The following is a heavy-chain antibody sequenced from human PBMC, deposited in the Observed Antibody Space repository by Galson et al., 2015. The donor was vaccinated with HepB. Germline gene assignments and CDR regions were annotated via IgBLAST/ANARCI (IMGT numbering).Heavy chain of an antibody. V-gene: IGHV1-2*06. J-gene: IGHJ6*02. CDR2: INSNSGVT. CDR3: ARDGDRWFYGMDV. CDR1: GYTLTGQF. Sequence: SVKVSCKASGYTLTGQFIQWVRQAPGQGPEWMGRINSNSGVTKYAQKFEGRVTMARDTSISAVYMELSRLRSDDTAVYYCARDGDRWFYGMDVWGQGTTVTVSS. D-gene: IGHD2-21*02.